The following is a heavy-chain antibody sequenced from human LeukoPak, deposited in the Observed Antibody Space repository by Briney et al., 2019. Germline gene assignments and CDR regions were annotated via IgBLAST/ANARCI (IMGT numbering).Heavy chain of an antibody. CDR1: GFTFSSYA. CDR3: AKEVRPLGYCSSTSCSLYGMDV. CDR2: ISGSGGST. J-gene: IGHJ6*02. D-gene: IGHD2-2*01. Sequence: GGSLRLSRAASGFTFSSYAMSWVRQAPGKGLEWVSAISGSGGSTYYADSVKGRFTISRDNSKNTLYLQMNSLRAEDTAVYYCAKEVRPLGYCSSTSCSLYGMDVWGQGTTVTVSS. V-gene: IGHV3-23*01.